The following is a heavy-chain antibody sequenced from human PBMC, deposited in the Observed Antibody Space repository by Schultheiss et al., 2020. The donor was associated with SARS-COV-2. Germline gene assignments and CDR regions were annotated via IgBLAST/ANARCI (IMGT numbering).Heavy chain of an antibody. Sequence: ASVKVSCKASGYTFTSYDINWVRQAPGQGLEWMGWINPNSGGTNYAQKFQERVTITRDMSTSTAYMELRSLRSDDTAVYYCARGSGSYDYWGQGTLVTVSS. V-gene: IGHV1-8*01. J-gene: IGHJ4*02. CDR3: ARGSGSYDY. D-gene: IGHD1-26*01. CDR2: INPNSGGT. CDR1: GYTFTSYD.